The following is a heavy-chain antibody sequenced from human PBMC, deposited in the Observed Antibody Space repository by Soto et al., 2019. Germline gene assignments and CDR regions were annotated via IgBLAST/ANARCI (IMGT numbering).Heavy chain of an antibody. J-gene: IGHJ6*02. V-gene: IGHV4-34*01. CDR2: INHSGST. Sequence: SETLSLTCAVYGGSFSGYYWSWIRQPPGKGLEWIGEINHSGSTNYNPSLKSRVTISVDTSKNQFSLKLSSVTAADTAVYYCARSIRGTGMPYYYGMDVWGQGTTVTVSS. CDR3: ARSIRGTGMPYYYGMDV. D-gene: IGHD1-1*01. CDR1: GGSFSGYY.